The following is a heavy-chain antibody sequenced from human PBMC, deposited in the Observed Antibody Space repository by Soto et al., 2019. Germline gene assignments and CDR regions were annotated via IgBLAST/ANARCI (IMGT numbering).Heavy chain of an antibody. CDR2: ISGSGSPT. Sequence: GGSLRLSCAASGFTFSSYAMTWVRQAPGRGLEWVSAISGSGSPTYYADSVKGRFTISRDNSKNTLYLQMNSLRADDTAVYYGMDDWGQRTTVTVSS. V-gene: IGHV3-23*01. J-gene: IGHJ6*02. CDR1: GFTFSSYA. CDR3: MDD.